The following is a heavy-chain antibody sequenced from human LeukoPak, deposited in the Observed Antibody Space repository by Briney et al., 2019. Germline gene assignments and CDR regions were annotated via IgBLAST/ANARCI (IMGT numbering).Heavy chain of an antibody. CDR1: GGSISSSSYY. CDR2: IYYSGST. Sequence: SETLSLTCTVAGGSISSSSYYWGWIRQPPGKGLEWIGSIYYSGSTYYNPSLKSRVTISVDTSKNQFSLKLSSVTAADTAVYYCASPMALVLRGVAGIDAFDIWGQGTMVTVSS. J-gene: IGHJ3*02. CDR3: ASPMALVLRGVAGIDAFDI. D-gene: IGHD3-10*01. V-gene: IGHV4-39*07.